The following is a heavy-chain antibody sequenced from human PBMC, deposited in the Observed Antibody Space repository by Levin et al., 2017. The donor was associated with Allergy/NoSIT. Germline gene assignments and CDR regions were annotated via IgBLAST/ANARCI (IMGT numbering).Heavy chain of an antibody. J-gene: IGHJ4*02. Sequence: GESLKISCAASGFTFSSYGMHWVRQAPGKGLEWVAVISYDGSNKYYADSVKGRFTISRDNSKNTLYLQMNSLRAEDTAVYYCAKQYSYGYSGPFDYWGQGTLVTVSS. CDR2: ISYDGSNK. CDR3: AKQYSYGYSGPFDY. V-gene: IGHV3-30*18. CDR1: GFTFSSYG. D-gene: IGHD5-18*01.